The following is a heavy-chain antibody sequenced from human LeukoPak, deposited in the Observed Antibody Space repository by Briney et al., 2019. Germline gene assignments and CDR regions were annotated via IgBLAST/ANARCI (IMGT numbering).Heavy chain of an antibody. J-gene: IGHJ4*02. V-gene: IGHV1-24*01. CDR2: FDPEDGET. CDR3: AREPGLARSTFFDY. D-gene: IGHD3-16*01. CDR1: GYTLTELS. Sequence: ASVKVSCKVSGYTLTELSMHWARQAPGKGLEWMGGFDPEDGETIYAQKFRGRVTMTTEASTSTAYMELRSLRSDDTAFYYCAREPGLARSTFFDYWGQGTPVTVST.